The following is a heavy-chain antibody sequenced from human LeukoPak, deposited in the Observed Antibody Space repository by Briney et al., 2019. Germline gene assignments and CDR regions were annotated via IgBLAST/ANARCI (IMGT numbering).Heavy chain of an antibody. J-gene: IGHJ1*01. CDR2: IAYDGSNK. V-gene: IGHV3-30*04. Sequence: PGGSLRLSCEVSGFTFSSYAMHWVRQAPGKGLEWVAVIAYDGSNKYYRDSVKGRFTISKDFSKSTLYLQMNSLRTEDTAVYYCARDREVKLSWYFQEWGQGTLVTVSS. D-gene: IGHD1-26*01. CDR3: ARDREVKLSWYFQE. CDR1: GFTFSSYA.